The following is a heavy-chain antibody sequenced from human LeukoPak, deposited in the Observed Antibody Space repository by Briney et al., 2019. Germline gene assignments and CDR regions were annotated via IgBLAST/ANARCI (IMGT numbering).Heavy chain of an antibody. J-gene: IGHJ4*02. D-gene: IGHD3-3*01. Sequence: SETLSLTCAVSGGSISSGGYSWSWIRQPPGKGLEWIGYIYHSGSTYYNPSLKSRVAISVDGSKNQFSLKLSSVTAADTAVYYCARTNYDFWSGYPNYFGYWGQGTLVTVSS. V-gene: IGHV4-30-2*01. CDR1: GGSISSGGYS. CDR3: ARTNYDFWSGYPNYFGY. CDR2: IYHSGST.